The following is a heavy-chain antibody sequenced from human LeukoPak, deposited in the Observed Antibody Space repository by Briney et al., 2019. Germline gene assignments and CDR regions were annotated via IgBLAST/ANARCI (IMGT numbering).Heavy chain of an antibody. CDR3: ARASGSGSYLPYYFDY. J-gene: IGHJ4*02. Sequence: SQTLSLTCAVSGGSISSGGYSWSWIRQPPGKGLEWIGYIYHSGSTYYNPSLKSRVTISVDRSKNQFSLKLSSVTAADTAVYYCARASGSGSYLPYYFDYWGQGTLVTVSS. CDR1: GGSISSGGYS. D-gene: IGHD3-10*01. CDR2: IYHSGST. V-gene: IGHV4-30-2*01.